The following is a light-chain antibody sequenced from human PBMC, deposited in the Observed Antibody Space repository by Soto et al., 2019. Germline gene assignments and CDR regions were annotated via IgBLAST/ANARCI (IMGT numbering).Light chain of an antibody. CDR1: SSDVGGYNY. CDR2: DVT. J-gene: IGLJ1*01. V-gene: IGLV2-11*01. CDR3: CSYAGSYIYV. Sequence: LTQPRSVSGSPGQSVTISCTGTSSDVGGYNYVSWYQQHPDKAPKVMIYDVTKRPSGVPDRFSGSKSGNTASLTISGLQAEDEADYYCCSYAGSYIYVFGTGTKVTVL.